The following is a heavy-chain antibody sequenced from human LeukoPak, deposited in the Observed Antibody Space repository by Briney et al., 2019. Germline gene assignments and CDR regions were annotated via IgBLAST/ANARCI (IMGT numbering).Heavy chain of an antibody. V-gene: IGHV4-30-2*01. CDR1: GGSISSGGYY. J-gene: IGHJ3*02. CDR2: IYHSGST. Sequence: SETLSLTCTVSGGSISSGGYYWSWIRQPPGKGLEWIGYIYHSGSTYYNPSLKSRVTISVGTSKNQFSLKLSSVTAADTAVYYCARGDAFDIWGQGTMVTVSS. CDR3: ARGDAFDI.